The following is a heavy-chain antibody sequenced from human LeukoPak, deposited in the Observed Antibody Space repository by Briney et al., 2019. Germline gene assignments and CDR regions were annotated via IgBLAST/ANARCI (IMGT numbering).Heavy chain of an antibody. J-gene: IGHJ4*02. CDR3: ARHWPDIAAALGYFDY. D-gene: IGHD6-25*01. Sequence: PSETLSLTCTVSGGSISSYYWSWIRQPPGKGLEWIGSIYYSGSTYCNPSLKSRVTISVDTSKNQFSLKLSSVTAADTAVYYCARHWPDIAAALGYFDYWGQGTLVTVSS. V-gene: IGHV4-39*01. CDR2: IYYSGST. CDR1: GGSISSYY.